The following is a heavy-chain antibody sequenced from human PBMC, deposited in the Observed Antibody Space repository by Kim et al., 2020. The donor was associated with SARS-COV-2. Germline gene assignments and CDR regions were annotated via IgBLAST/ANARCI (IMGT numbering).Heavy chain of an antibody. Sequence: GGSLRLSCAASGFTFSSYGMHWVRQAPGKGLEWVAVISYDGSNKYYADSVKGRFTISRDNSKNTLYLQMNSLRAEDTAVYYCAGLWFGELLFLFDYWGQGTLVTVSS. D-gene: IGHD3-10*01. V-gene: IGHV3-30*03. CDR3: AGLWFGELLFLFDY. CDR2: ISYDGSNK. J-gene: IGHJ4*02. CDR1: GFTFSSYG.